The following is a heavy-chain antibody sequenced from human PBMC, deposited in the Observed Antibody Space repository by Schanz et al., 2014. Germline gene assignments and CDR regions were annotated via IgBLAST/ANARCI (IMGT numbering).Heavy chain of an antibody. J-gene: IGHJ4*02. CDR2: IRSSSTPI. CDR3: VSQTGSPNY. V-gene: IGHV3-48*01. Sequence: EVQLVESGGGWVQPGGSLRLSCAASGFTFSDYSMNWVRQAPGKGPEWVSYIRSSSTPIYYADSVKGRFTISRDNAKNSLFLQMNSLRAEDTAVYFCVSQTGSPNYWGQGTLVTVSS. CDR1: GFTFSDYS. D-gene: IGHD6-13*01.